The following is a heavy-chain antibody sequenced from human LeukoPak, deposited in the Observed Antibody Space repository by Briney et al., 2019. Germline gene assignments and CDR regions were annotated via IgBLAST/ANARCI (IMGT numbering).Heavy chain of an antibody. CDR1: GGSISSSSYY. CDR3: ARETRIVGHYYFDY. J-gene: IGHJ4*02. CDR2: IYYSGST. V-gene: IGHV4-39*07. D-gene: IGHD2/OR15-2a*01. Sequence: SETLSLTCTVSGGSISSSSYYWGWIRQPPGKGLEWIGSIYYSGSTYYNPSLKSRVTISVDTSKNQFSLKLSSVTAADTAVYYCARETRIVGHYYFDYWGQGTLVTVSS.